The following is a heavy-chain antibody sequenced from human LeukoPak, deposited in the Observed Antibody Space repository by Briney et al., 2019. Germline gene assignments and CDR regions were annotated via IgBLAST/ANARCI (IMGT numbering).Heavy chain of an antibody. Sequence: SETLSLTCAVSGGSISSSNWWSWVRQPPGKGLEWIGEIYHSGSTNYNPSLKSRVTISVDTSKNQFSLKLSSVIAADTAVYYCARASSSSFLGYFDYWGQGTLVTVSS. D-gene: IGHD6-13*01. CDR1: GGSISSSNW. CDR2: IYHSGST. J-gene: IGHJ4*02. CDR3: ARASSSSFLGYFDY. V-gene: IGHV4-4*02.